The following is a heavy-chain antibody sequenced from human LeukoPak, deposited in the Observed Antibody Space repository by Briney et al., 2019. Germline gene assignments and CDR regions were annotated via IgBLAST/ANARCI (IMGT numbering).Heavy chain of an antibody. Sequence: GGSLRLSCAVSGFTFSQAWMSWVRQAPGKGLEWVGRIKSKTDGGTTDYAAPVKGRFTISRDDSKNTLYLQMNSLKTEDTAVYYCTTLMYYGSGSDYWGQGTLVTVSS. V-gene: IGHV3-15*01. CDR2: IKSKTDGGTT. CDR1: GFTFSQAW. CDR3: TTLMYYGSGSDY. D-gene: IGHD3-10*01. J-gene: IGHJ4*02.